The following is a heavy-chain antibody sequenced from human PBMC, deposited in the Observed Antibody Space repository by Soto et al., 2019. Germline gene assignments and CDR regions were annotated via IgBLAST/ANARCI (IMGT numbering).Heavy chain of an antibody. J-gene: IGHJ5*02. V-gene: IGHV4-39*01. D-gene: IGHD2-2*02. CDR3: AGLPAAIGVGWFDP. Sequence: QLQLQESGPGLVKPSETLSLTCTVSGGSISSSSYYWGWIRQPPGKGLEWIGSIYYSGSTYYNPSLRSRVTISVDTSKNQFSLKLSSVTAADTAVYYCAGLPAAIGVGWFDPWGQGTLVTVSS. CDR1: GGSISSSSYY. CDR2: IYYSGST.